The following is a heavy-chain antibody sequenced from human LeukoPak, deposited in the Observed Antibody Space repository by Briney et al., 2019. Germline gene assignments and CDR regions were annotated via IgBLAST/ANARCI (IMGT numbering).Heavy chain of an antibody. CDR2: IYTSGST. CDR1: GGSISSYY. D-gene: IGHD4-17*01. Sequence: SETLSLTCTVSGGSISSYYWSWIRQPAGKGLEWIGRIYTSGSTNYNPSLKSRVTMSVDTSKNQFSLKLSSVTAADTAVYYCARDARSYGDYEYFDYWGQGTLVTVSS. J-gene: IGHJ4*02. V-gene: IGHV4-4*07. CDR3: ARDARSYGDYEYFDY.